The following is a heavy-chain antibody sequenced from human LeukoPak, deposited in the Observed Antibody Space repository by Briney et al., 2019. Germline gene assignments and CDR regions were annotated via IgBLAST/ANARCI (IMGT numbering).Heavy chain of an antibody. Sequence: SETLSLTCAVYGGSFSGYYWSWIRQPPGKGLEWIGEINHSGSTNYNPSLKSRVTISVDTPKNQFSLKLSSVTAADTAVYYCARGRGITMVRGRQNWFDPWGQGTLVTVSS. J-gene: IGHJ5*02. V-gene: IGHV4-34*01. CDR1: GGSFSGYY. CDR3: ARGRGITMVRGRQNWFDP. CDR2: INHSGST. D-gene: IGHD3-10*01.